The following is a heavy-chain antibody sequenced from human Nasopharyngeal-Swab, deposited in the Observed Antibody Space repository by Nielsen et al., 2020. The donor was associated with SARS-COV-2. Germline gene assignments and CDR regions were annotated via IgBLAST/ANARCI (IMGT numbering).Heavy chain of an antibody. CDR2: IGTAGDT. CDR1: GFTFSSYD. J-gene: IGHJ6*03. Sequence: GESLKISCAASGFTFSSYDMHWARQATGKGLEWASAIGTAGDTYYPGSVKGRFTISRENAKNSLYLQMNSLRAGDTAVYYCAREAFDSTTYYYYMDVWGKGTTVTVSS. D-gene: IGHD1-1*01. V-gene: IGHV3-13*01. CDR3: AREAFDSTTYYYYMDV.